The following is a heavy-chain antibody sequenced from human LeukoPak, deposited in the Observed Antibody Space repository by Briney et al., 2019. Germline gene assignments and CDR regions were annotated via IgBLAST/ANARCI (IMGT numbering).Heavy chain of an antibody. V-gene: IGHV4-59*08. J-gene: IGHJ2*01. CDR3: ARHITDSGSSFDL. CDR1: DDSISSFY. Sequence: SETLSLTCTVSDDSISSFYWGWIRQPPGKGLEWIAYTHSVGYSNYNPSLKSRVSMSIDTSKKQFSLELTSVTATDTAVYYCARHITDSGSSFDLWSRGTLVTVSS. CDR2: THSVGYS. D-gene: IGHD3-10*01.